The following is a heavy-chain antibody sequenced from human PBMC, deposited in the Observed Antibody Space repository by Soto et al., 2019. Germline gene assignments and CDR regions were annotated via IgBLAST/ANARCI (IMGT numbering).Heavy chain of an antibody. Sequence: GGSLRLSCSASGFTFSNSAMHWVRQAPGKGLEYVSGITSNGDNTYHADSVQGRFTISRDNSKSTLYLQMTSLRVEDTAVYYCVKGNQLLRYYFEYWGRGALVTVSS. D-gene: IGHD2-2*01. J-gene: IGHJ4*02. CDR3: VKGNQLLRYYFEY. CDR1: GFTFSNSA. CDR2: ITSNGDNT. V-gene: IGHV3-64D*06.